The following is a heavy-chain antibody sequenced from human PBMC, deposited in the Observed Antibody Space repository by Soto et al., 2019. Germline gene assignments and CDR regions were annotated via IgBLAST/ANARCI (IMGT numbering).Heavy chain of an antibody. J-gene: IGHJ6*02. CDR3: ARDRGSKSYYYYGMDV. D-gene: IGHD2-2*01. CDR2: ISYDGSNK. Sequence: PGGSLRLSCAASGFTFSSYAMHWVRQAPGKGLEWVAVISYDGSNKYYADSVKGRFTISRDNSKNTLYLQMNSLRAEDTAVYYCARDRGSKSYYYYGMDVWGQGTTVTVSS. V-gene: IGHV3-30-3*01. CDR1: GFTFSSYA.